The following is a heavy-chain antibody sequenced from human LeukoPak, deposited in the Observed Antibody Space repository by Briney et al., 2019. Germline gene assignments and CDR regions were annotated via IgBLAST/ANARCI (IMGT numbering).Heavy chain of an antibody. D-gene: IGHD1-1*01. Sequence: RGSLRLSCAASGFTFSDYYMSWIRQAPGKGLECVSYISSSGSTIYYADSVKGRFTISRDNAKNSLYLQMNSLRAEDTAVYYCARANWNDAVGTVFDYWGQGTLVTVSS. CDR1: GFTFSDYY. CDR3: ARANWNDAVGTVFDY. V-gene: IGHV3-11*01. CDR2: ISSSGSTI. J-gene: IGHJ4*02.